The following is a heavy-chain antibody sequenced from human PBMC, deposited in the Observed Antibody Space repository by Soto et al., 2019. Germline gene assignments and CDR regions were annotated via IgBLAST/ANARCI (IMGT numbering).Heavy chain of an antibody. J-gene: IGHJ4*02. Sequence: GASVKVSCKASGYTFTSYAMHWVRQAPGQRLEWMGWINAGNGNTKYSQKFQGRVTITRDTSASTAYMELSSLRSEDTAVYYCARSPGTTVVNHIDYWGQGTLVTVSS. D-gene: IGHD4-17*01. V-gene: IGHV1-3*01. CDR1: GYTFTSYA. CDR2: INAGNGNT. CDR3: ARSPGTTVVNHIDY.